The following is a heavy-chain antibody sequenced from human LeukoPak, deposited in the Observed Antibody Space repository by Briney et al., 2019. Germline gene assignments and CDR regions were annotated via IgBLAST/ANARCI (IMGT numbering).Heavy chain of an antibody. CDR2: ISGSGGST. D-gene: IGHD6-13*01. Sequence: GGSLRLSCAASGFTFSSYAMSWVRQAPGKGLEWVSAISGSGGSTYYADSVKGRFTISRDNSKNTLYLQMNSLRAEDTAVYHCAKDPIAAAGPPSYYWGQGTLVTVSS. J-gene: IGHJ4*02. CDR1: GFTFSSYA. V-gene: IGHV3-23*01. CDR3: AKDPIAAAGPPSYY.